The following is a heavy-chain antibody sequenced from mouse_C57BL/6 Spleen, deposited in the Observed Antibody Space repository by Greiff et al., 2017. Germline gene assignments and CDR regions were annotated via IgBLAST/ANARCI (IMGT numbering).Heavy chain of an antibody. CDR1: GFTFSDYY. CDR3: ARDSSGYFDY. CDR2: INYDGSST. J-gene: IGHJ2*01. Sequence: EVQLVESEGGLVQPGSSMKLSCTASGFTFSDYYMALVRQVPEKGLEWVANINYDGSSTYYLDSLKSRFIISRENAKNILYLQMSSLKSEDTATYYCARDSSGYFDYWGQGTTLTVSS. D-gene: IGHD3-2*02. V-gene: IGHV5-16*01.